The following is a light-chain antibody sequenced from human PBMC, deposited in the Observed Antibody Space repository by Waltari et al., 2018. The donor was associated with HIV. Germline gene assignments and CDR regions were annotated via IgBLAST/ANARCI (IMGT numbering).Light chain of an antibody. Sequence: QSALTQPASVSGSPGQSITISCTGTSSDVGDYNYVSWYQQHPGKAPKVLIYEVSNWPSGLSNGVSGAKSGNTSSLTISGLQAEDEADYYCTSYTSTYTYVFGTGTNVTVL. CDR1: SSDVGDYNY. CDR2: EVS. CDR3: TSYTSTYTYV. V-gene: IGLV2-14*01. J-gene: IGLJ1*01.